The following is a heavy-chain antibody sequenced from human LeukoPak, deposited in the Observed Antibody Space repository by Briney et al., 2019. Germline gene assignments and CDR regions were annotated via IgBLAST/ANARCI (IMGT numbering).Heavy chain of an antibody. CDR1: GGSISNYY. D-gene: IGHD3-10*01. J-gene: IGHJ4*02. CDR2: IYYSGST. CDR3: ARRAYGSGSFNRYYFDY. Sequence: TSETLSLTCTVSGGSISNYYWSWIRQPPGKGVEWIGYIYYSGSTNYNPSLKSRVTISVDTSKNQFSLKLNSVTAADTAVYYCARRAYGSGSFNRYYFDYWGQGTLVAVSS. V-gene: IGHV4-59*08.